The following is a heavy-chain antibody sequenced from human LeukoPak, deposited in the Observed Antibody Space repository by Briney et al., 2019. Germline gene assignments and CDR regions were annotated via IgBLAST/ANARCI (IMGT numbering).Heavy chain of an antibody. D-gene: IGHD3-22*01. J-gene: IGHJ4*02. V-gene: IGHV1-8*02. CDR1: GYTFTSNY. CDR3: ARGLYYYDSSAAKFDY. CDR2: MNPNSGNT. Sequence: AASVKVSCKAFGYTFTSNYMHWVRQATGQGLEWMGWMNPNSGNTGYAQKFQGRVTMTRNTSISTAYRELSSLRSEDTAVYYCARGLYYYDSSAAKFDYWGQGTLVTVSS.